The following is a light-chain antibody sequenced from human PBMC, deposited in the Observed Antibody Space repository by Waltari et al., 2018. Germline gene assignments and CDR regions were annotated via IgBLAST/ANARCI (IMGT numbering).Light chain of an antibody. CDR1: HSICGW. Sequence: QASHSICGWLAWYHQNPGKAPKPLIFKAFNLQSGVPSRFRCSGSGTDFTLTISSLQPDDFATYYCQHYNSYSPITFGQGTRLEIK. CDR2: KAF. V-gene: IGKV1-5*03. J-gene: IGKJ5*01. CDR3: QHYNSYSPIT.